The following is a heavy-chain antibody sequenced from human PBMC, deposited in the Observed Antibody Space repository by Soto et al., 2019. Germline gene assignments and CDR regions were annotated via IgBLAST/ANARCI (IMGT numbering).Heavy chain of an antibody. CDR3: ARGITGSYGFDY. Sequence: EVQLVESGRDLVQPGGSLRLSCAASGFTFNSYWMHWVRQAPGKGLVWVSRVNSDGSSTNYADSVKGRFTISRDNAKNTVYLQMNSLRAEDTTVFYCARGITGSYGFDYWGQGTLVTVSS. CDR2: VNSDGSST. D-gene: IGHD6-6*01. CDR1: GFTFNSYW. J-gene: IGHJ4*02. V-gene: IGHV3-74*01.